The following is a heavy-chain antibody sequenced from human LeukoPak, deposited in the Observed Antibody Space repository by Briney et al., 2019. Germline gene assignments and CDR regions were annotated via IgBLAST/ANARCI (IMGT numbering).Heavy chain of an antibody. D-gene: IGHD3-9*01. J-gene: IGHJ4*02. V-gene: IGHV1-18*01. Sequence: ASVKVSCKASGYTFTSYVISWVRQAPGQGLEWMGWISAYNGNTNYAQKLQGRVTMTTDTSTSTAYMELRSLRSDDTAVYYCATSGDILTGYYRLTLDHWGQGTLVTVSS. CDR1: GYTFTSYV. CDR3: ATSGDILTGYYRLTLDH. CDR2: ISAYNGNT.